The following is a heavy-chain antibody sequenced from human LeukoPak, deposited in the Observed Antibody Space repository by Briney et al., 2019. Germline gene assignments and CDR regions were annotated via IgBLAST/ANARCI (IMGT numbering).Heavy chain of an antibody. CDR3: TTAAPGSGSYQPGY. D-gene: IGHD1-26*01. CDR2: ISYDGSNK. J-gene: IGHJ4*02. CDR1: GFTFSSYA. V-gene: IGHV3-30*04. Sequence: GGSLRLSCAASGFTFSSYAMHWVRQAPGKGLEGVAVISYDGSNKYYADSVKGRFTISRDNSKNTLYLQMNSLRAEDTAVYYCTTAAPGSGSYQPGYWGQGTLVTVSS.